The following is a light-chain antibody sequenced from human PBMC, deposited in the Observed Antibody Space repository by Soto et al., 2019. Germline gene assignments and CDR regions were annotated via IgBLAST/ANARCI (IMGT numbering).Light chain of an antibody. CDR2: SAS. V-gene: IGKV1-39*01. CDR3: QQSYSTPPIT. CDR1: QSIRSH. J-gene: IGKJ5*01. Sequence: DIQMTQSPSAQSASVGDTVTITCRASQSIRSHLNWYQQKPGKAPELLIYSASSLQSGVPSRFSGSGSGTDFTLTISDLQPEDFATYYCQQSYSTPPITFGQGTRLEIK.